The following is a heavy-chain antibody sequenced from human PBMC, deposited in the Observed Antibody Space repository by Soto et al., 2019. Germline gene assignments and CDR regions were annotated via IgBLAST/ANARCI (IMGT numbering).Heavy chain of an antibody. CDR1: GGTFSSYA. Sequence: SVKVSCKASGGTFSSYAISWVRQAPGQGLEWMGGIIPIFGTANYAQKFQGRVTITADESTSTAYMELSSLRSEDTAVYYCAKQLGYCSSTNCRDYYYGMDVWGQGTTVTVSS. CDR3: AKQLGYCSSTNCRDYYYGMDV. D-gene: IGHD2-2*01. CDR2: IIPIFGTA. J-gene: IGHJ6*02. V-gene: IGHV1-69*13.